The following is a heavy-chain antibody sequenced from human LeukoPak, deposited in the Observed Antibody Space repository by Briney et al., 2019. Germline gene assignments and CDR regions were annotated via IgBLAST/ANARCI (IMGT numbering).Heavy chain of an antibody. D-gene: IGHD3-10*01. Sequence: SDTLSLTCTVSGGSISSSSYYWGWIRQPPGKGLEWTGSTYYRGSTYYNPSLESRVSISVDTSKNQFSLKLSSVTAADVAVYYCTSAGSYWVDSWGQGTLVTVSS. V-gene: IGHV4-39*01. J-gene: IGHJ4*02. CDR1: GGSISSSSYY. CDR2: TYYRGST. CDR3: TSAGSYWVDS.